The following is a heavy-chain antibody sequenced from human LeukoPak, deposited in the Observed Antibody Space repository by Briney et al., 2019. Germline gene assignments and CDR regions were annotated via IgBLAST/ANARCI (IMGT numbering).Heavy chain of an antibody. CDR3: ARSYHYDSCGYPNFDY. V-gene: IGHV3-48*04. J-gene: IGHJ4*02. Sequence: GGSLRLSCAASGFTFSSYSMNWVRQAPGKGLEWVSYISSSSMTIYYADSVRGRFTISRNTSKNSLYLQMTSLSAKDTAVYYCARSYHYDSCGYPNFDYWGQGTLVTVSS. CDR1: GFTFSSYS. CDR2: ISSSSMTI. D-gene: IGHD3-22*01.